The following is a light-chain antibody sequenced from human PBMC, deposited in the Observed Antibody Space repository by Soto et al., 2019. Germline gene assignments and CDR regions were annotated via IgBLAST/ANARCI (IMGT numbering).Light chain of an antibody. V-gene: IGLV2-14*01. CDR1: SSNIGNNY. J-gene: IGLJ1*01. CDR2: QVT. CDR3: SSYTDSSNYV. Sequence: QSVLTQSPSVSAAPGQQVTISCSGSSSNIGNNYVSWYQQQPGKAPKLMIYQVTNRPSGVSNRFSGSRSGNTASLTISGLQAEDEADYYCSSYTDSSNYVFGTGTKLTVL.